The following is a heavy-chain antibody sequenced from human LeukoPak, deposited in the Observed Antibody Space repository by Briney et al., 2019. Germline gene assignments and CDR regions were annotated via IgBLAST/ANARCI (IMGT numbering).Heavy chain of an antibody. CDR1: GYTFTGYY. CDR2: INPNSGGT. Sequence: GASVKVSCKASGYTFTGYYMHWVRQAPGQGLEWMGWINPNSGGTNYAQKFQGRVTMTRDTSISTAYMELSRLRSDDTAVYYCARVPTVYSRKFTNWFDPWGQGTLVTVSS. CDR3: ARVPTVYSRKFTNWFDP. V-gene: IGHV1-2*02. D-gene: IGHD4-17*01. J-gene: IGHJ5*02.